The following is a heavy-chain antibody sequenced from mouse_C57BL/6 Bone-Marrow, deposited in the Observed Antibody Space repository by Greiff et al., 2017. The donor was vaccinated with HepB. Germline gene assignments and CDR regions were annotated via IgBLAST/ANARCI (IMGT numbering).Heavy chain of an antibody. Sequence: EVKLVESGGGLVQPGGSMKLSCAASGFTFSDAWMDWVRQSPEKGLEWVAEIRNKANNHATYYAESVKGRFTISRDDSKSSVYLQMNSLRAEDTGIYYCTRDYYDFWYFDVWGTGTTVTVSS. D-gene: IGHD2-4*01. CDR3: TRDYYDFWYFDV. CDR1: GFTFSDAW. J-gene: IGHJ1*03. CDR2: IRNKANNHAT. V-gene: IGHV6-6*01.